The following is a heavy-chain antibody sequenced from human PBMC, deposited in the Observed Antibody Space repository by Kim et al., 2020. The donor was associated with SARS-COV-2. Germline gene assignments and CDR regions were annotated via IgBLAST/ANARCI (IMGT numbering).Heavy chain of an antibody. V-gene: IGHV4-39*01. Sequence: SETLSLTCTVSGGSISSSSYYWGWIRQPPGKGLEWIGSIYYSGSTYYNPSLKSRVTISVDTSKNQFSLKLSSVTAADTAVYYCARQLYSGWYMRAFDIWGQGTMVTVSS. D-gene: IGHD6-19*01. J-gene: IGHJ3*02. CDR1: GGSISSSSYY. CDR2: IYYSGST. CDR3: ARQLYSGWYMRAFDI.